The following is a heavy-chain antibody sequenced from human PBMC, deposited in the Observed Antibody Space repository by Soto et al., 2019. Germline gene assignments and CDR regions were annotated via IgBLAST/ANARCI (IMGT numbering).Heavy chain of an antibody. J-gene: IGHJ6*02. V-gene: IGHV4-30-4*07. CDR1: GGSISSGGYS. CDR3: ARGPKRIAVGATSLVDYYYYGMDV. CDR2: IYYSGST. Sequence: PSETLSLTCAVSGGSISSGGYSWSWIRQPPGKGLEWIGYIYYSGSTYYNPSLKSRVTISVDTSKNQFSLKLSSVTAADTAVYYCARGPKRIAVGATSLVDYYYYGMDVWGQGTTVTVSS. D-gene: IGHD1-26*01.